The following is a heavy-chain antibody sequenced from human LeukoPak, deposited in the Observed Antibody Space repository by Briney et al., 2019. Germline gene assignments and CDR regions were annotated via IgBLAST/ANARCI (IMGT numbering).Heavy chain of an antibody. Sequence: GGSLRLSCAASGFTVSSNYMSWVRQAPGKGLEWVSVIYSGGNTYYADSLKGRFTISRDNSKNTLYLQMNSLRAEDTAVYYCARETPDSSGWDWGQGTLVTVSS. CDR2: IYSGGNT. J-gene: IGHJ4*02. CDR3: ARETPDSSGWD. V-gene: IGHV3-53*01. D-gene: IGHD6-19*01. CDR1: GFTVSSNY.